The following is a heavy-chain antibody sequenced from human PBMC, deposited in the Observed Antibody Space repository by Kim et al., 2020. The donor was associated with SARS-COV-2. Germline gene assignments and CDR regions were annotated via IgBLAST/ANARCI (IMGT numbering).Heavy chain of an antibody. CDR1: GGSISSSSYY. CDR2: IYYSGST. D-gene: IGHD2-15*01. Sequence: SETLSLTCTVSGGSISSSSYYWGWIRQPPGKGLEWIGSIYYSGSTYYNPSLKSRVTISVDTSKNQFSLKLSSVTAADTAVYYCARQGVKWDIVVVVAAQFDYWGQGTLVTVSS. CDR3: ARQGVKWDIVVVVAAQFDY. J-gene: IGHJ4*02. V-gene: IGHV4-39*01.